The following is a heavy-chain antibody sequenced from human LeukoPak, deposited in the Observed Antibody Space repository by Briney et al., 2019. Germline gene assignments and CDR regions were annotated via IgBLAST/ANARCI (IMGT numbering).Heavy chain of an antibody. CDR3: ARSRGYSGYDYRY. CDR1: GFTFSSYA. Sequence: RPGGSLRLSCAASGFTFSSYAMHWVPQAPGKGLEWVAVISYDGSNKYYADSVKGRFTISRDNSKNTLYLQMNSLRAEDTAVYYCARSRGYSGYDYRYWGQGTLVTVSS. V-gene: IGHV3-30*04. J-gene: IGHJ4*02. CDR2: ISYDGSNK. D-gene: IGHD5-12*01.